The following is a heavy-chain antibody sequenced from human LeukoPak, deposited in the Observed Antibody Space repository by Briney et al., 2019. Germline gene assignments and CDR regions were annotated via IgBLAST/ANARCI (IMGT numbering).Heavy chain of an antibody. CDR3: ANPQSRGYDYLDY. V-gene: IGHV3-30*18. J-gene: IGHJ4*02. CDR2: ISYDGSNK. D-gene: IGHD5-12*01. Sequence: PGGSLILSCAASGFTFSSYGMHWVRQAPGKGLEWVAVISYDGSNKYYADSVKGRFTISRDNSKNTLYLQMNSLRGDDTAVYYCANPQSRGYDYLDYWGQGTLVTVSS. CDR1: GFTFSSYG.